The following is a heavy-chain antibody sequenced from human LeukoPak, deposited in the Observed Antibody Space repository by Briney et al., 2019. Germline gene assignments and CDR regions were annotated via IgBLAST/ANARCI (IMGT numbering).Heavy chain of an antibody. Sequence: GGSLRLSCAASGFTFSSCSMHWVRHAPGKGLVWVSRIKGDGSSISYADSVKGRFTIFRDNAKNTLFLQMDSLRAEDTAVYYCVRGTIAAAGIDYWGQGTLVTVYS. CDR1: GFTFSSCS. J-gene: IGHJ4*02. CDR2: IKGDGSSI. CDR3: VRGTIAAAGIDY. V-gene: IGHV3-74*01. D-gene: IGHD6-13*01.